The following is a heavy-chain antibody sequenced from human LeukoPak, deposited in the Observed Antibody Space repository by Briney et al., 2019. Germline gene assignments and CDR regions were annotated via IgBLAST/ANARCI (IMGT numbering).Heavy chain of an antibody. Sequence: PSETLSLTCSVSGDSITSTSYYWGWIRQPPEKGLEWIGSVYYTGGTYYSPSLKSRVTISVDTSKNQFSLKLSSVTAADTAVYYCARGADGYPPYYFDYWGQGTLVTVSS. CDR2: VYYTGGT. CDR1: GDSITSTSYY. V-gene: IGHV4-39*01. J-gene: IGHJ4*02. D-gene: IGHD5-24*01. CDR3: ARGADGYPPYYFDY.